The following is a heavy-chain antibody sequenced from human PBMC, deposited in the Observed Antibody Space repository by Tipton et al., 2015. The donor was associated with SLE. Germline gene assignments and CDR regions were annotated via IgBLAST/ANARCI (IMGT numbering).Heavy chain of an antibody. CDR2: FYYSGST. CDR3: ARVDPRSSSSGLYDY. CDR1: GDSIRNYY. D-gene: IGHD6-6*01. J-gene: IGHJ4*02. Sequence: TLSLTCSVSGDSIRNYYWTWIRQPPGKGLEWMGYFYYSGSTNYNPSLKGRLTLSLDTSKSQFSLKLTSVTAADTAVYYCARVDPRSSSSGLYDYWGQGPLVTVSS. V-gene: IGHV4-59*01.